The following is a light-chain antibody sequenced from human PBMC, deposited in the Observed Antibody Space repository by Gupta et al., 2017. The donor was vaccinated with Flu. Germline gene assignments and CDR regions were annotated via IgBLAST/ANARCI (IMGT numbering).Light chain of an antibody. V-gene: IGKV2-30*01. CDR2: KVS. CDR1: QSRVYSYGYTY. CDR3: MHGVQWPWT. Sequence: EVVLTQPPLPLPFICGQPASISCRSSQSRVYSYGYTYLHWFHQRPGQSPRPLIYKVSHRDSGVPDIFSGSGSGTDFTQKLRRVEGEDVGFYYYMHGVQWPWTFGEGTKVEIK. J-gene: IGKJ1*01.